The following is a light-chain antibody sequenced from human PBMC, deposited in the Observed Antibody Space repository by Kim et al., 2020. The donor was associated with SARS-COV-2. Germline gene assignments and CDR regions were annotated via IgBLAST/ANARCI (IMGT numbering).Light chain of an antibody. CDR3: QQYGTSPAYT. CDR2: GVS. V-gene: IGKV3-20*01. CDR1: QRVTSY. Sequence: LSPGERATLSCRASQRVTSYLVWDQQRPGQAPRLLMYGVSSRATGIPDRFSGSGAGTDFTLTINRLEPEDFAVYYCQQYGTSPAYTFGQGTKLEI. J-gene: IGKJ2*01.